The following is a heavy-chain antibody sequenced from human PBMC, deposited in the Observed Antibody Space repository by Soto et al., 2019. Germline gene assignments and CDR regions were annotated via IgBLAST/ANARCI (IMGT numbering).Heavy chain of an antibody. Sequence: KGSGASVKVSCKASGYTFTSYAMHWVRQAPGQRLEWMGWINAGNGNTKYSQKFQGRVTITRDTSASTAYMELSSLRSEDTAVYYCARASEGYCSGGSCKPDPLIAFDIWGQGKMVTVSS. CDR1: GYTFTSYA. V-gene: IGHV1-3*01. CDR2: INAGNGNT. J-gene: IGHJ3*02. D-gene: IGHD2-15*01. CDR3: ARASEGYCSGGSCKPDPLIAFDI.